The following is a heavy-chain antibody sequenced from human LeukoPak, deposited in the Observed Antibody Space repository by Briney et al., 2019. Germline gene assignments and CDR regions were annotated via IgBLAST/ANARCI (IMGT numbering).Heavy chain of an antibody. V-gene: IGHV1-46*01. CDR3: ARLLSLSYSSGWYHWFDP. Sequence: GASVKVSCKAFGYTFTSNYMHWVRQAPGQGPEWMGVISPSGGSTTYAQKFQGRVTLTRGMSTSTDYLELSSLRSEDTAMYYCARLLSLSYSSGWYHWFDPWGQGTLVTVSS. D-gene: IGHD6-19*01. J-gene: IGHJ5*02. CDR1: GYTFTSNY. CDR2: ISPSGGST.